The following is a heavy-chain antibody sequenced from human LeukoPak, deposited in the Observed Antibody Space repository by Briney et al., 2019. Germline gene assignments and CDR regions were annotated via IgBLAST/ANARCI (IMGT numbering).Heavy chain of an antibody. D-gene: IGHD3-10*01. CDR2: IIPIFGTA. V-gene: IGHV1-69*05. CDR1: GGTFSSYA. J-gene: IGHJ5*02. Sequence: SVKVSCKASGGTFSSYAISWVRQAPGQGLEWMGRIIPIFGTANYAQKFQGRVTITTDESTSTAYMELSSLRSEDTAVYYCARDVGVVDRVRGVIITVWFDPWGQGTLVTVSS. CDR3: ARDVGVVDRVRGVIITVWFDP.